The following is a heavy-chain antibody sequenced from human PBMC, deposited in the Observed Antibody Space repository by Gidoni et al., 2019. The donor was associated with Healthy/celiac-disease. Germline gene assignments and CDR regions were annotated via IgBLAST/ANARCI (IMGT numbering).Heavy chain of an antibody. V-gene: IGHV2-5*02. CDR2: IYWDDDK. D-gene: IGHD6-13*01. CDR3: AHGIAAADFAEYFQH. Sequence: QITLKESGPTLVKPTQTLTLTCTFSGFSLSTSGVGVGWIRQPPGKALEWLALIYWDDDKRYSPSLKSRLTITKDTSKNQVVLTMTNMDPVDTATYYCAHGIAAADFAEYFQHWGQGTLVTVSS. CDR1: GFSLSTSGVG. J-gene: IGHJ1*01.